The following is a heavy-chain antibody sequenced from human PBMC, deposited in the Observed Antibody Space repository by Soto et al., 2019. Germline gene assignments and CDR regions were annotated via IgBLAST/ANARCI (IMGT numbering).Heavy chain of an antibody. CDR1: GGTFSSYA. CDR2: IIPISETT. D-gene: IGHD2-2*01. V-gene: IGHV1-69*01. Sequence: QVQLVQSGAEVKKPGSSVKVSCKASGGTFSSYAISWVRQAPGQGLEWMGGIIPISETTNYAQKFQGRVTITADESKRTACMELSSLRSEDTAVYYCARSQGSSTSLEIYYYYYYGMDVWGQGTTVTVSS. J-gene: IGHJ6*02. CDR3: ARSQGSSTSLEIYYYYYYGMDV.